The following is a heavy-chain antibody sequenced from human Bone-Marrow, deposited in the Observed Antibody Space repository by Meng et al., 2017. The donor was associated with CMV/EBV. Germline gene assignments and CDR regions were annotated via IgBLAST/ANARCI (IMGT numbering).Heavy chain of an antibody. V-gene: IGHV1-69*10. CDR1: GGTFSSYA. J-gene: IGHJ6*02. CDR3: ARERIGYCGGDCYPSFYYGMDV. Sequence: SVKVSCKASGGTFSSYAISWVRQAPGQGLEWMGGIIPILGIANYAQKFQGRVTITADKSTSTAYMELSSLRSEDTAVYYCARERIGYCGGDCYPSFYYGMDVWGQGTTVTRLL. D-gene: IGHD2-21*01. CDR2: IIPILGIA.